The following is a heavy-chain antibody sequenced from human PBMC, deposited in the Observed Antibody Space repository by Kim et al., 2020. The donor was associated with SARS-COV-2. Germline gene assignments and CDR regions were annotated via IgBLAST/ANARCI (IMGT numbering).Heavy chain of an antibody. CDR1: GDSINTAGYY. J-gene: IGHJ4*02. Sequence: SETLSLTCNVSGDSINTAGYYWSRIRQHPGKGLEWIGYVSYSGSAYYNPSVGSRVAISIATSKTQFSLDLTSVTAADTAVYFCVRQLDFFGPGSYSDSWGQGTLVTVSS. V-gene: IGHV4-31*03. D-gene: IGHD3-10*01. CDR2: VSYSGSA. CDR3: VRQLDFFGPGSYSDS.